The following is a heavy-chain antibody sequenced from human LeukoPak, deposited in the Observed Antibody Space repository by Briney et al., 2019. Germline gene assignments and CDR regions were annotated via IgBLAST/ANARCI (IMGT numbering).Heavy chain of an antibody. V-gene: IGHV4-30-2*01. J-gene: IGHJ5*02. D-gene: IGHD1-1*01. CDR2: IYHSGST. CDR1: GGSISSGGYY. Sequence: SETLSLTCTVSGGSISSGGYYWSWIRQPPGKGLEWIGYIYHSGSTYYNPSLKSRVTISVDRSKNQFSLKLSSVTAADTAVYYCARNWNDEPTAIDPWGQGTLVTVSS. CDR3: ARNWNDEPTAIDP.